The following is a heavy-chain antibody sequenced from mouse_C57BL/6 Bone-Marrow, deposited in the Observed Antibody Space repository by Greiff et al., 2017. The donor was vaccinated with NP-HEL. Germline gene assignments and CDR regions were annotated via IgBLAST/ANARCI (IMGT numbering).Heavy chain of an antibody. CDR2: ISSGSSTI. V-gene: IGHV5-17*01. CDR3: APMDFDY. J-gene: IGHJ2*01. CDR1: GFTFSDYG. Sequence: EVKLQESGGGLVKPGGSLKLSCAASGFTFSDYGMHWVRQAPEKGLEWVAYISSGSSTIYYADTVKGRFTISRDNAKNTLCLQMTSLRSEDTAMYYFAPMDFDYWGQGTTLTVSS.